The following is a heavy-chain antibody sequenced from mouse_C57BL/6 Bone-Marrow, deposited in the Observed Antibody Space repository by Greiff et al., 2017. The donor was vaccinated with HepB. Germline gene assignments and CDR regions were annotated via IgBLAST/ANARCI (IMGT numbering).Heavy chain of an antibody. D-gene: IGHD1-3*01. CDR2: IYPETGGT. Sequence: QVQLQQSGAELVRPGASVTPSCKASGYSFTDYEMDWVKQTPVHGLEWIGAIYPETGGTAYNQKFKGKAILTADKSSSTAYMELRSLTSEDSAVYYCTRSGSGWRQGTLVTVSA. V-gene: IGHV1-15*01. J-gene: IGHJ3*01. CDR3: TRSGSG. CDR1: GYSFTDYE.